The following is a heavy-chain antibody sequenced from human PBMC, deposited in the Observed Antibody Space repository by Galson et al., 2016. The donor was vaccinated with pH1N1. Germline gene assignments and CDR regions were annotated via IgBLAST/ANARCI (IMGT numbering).Heavy chain of an antibody. CDR1: GYTFTSYG. CDR3: ARLGASVGGTTY. D-gene: IGHD6-19*01. V-gene: IGHV1-18*01. Sequence: SVKVSCKASGYTFTSYGISWVRQAPGQGLEFMGWVSTSNGNTHLAQKFQGRVTLTTDTSTSTAYMELRRLRSDDTAVYYCARLGASVGGTTYWGQGTLVTVSS. CDR2: VSTSNGNT. J-gene: IGHJ4*02.